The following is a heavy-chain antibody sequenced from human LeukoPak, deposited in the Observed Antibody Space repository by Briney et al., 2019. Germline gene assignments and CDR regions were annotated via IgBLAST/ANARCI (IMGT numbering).Heavy chain of an antibody. CDR2: IYGGGNT. D-gene: IGHD4-17*01. Sequence: PGGSLRLSCAATGLSVSSNFMSWVRQAPGKGLEWVSVIYGGGNTYYADSVKGRFTISRDNTKNSLYLQMNSLRAEDTAVYYCARPYDFDYWGQEPWSPSPQ. J-gene: IGHJ4*01. CDR1: GLSVSSNF. V-gene: IGHV3-53*01. CDR3: ARPYDFDY.